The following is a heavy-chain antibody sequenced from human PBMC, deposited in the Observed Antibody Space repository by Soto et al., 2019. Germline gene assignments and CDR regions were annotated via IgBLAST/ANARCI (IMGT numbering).Heavy chain of an antibody. V-gene: IGHV1-69*13. J-gene: IGHJ4*02. D-gene: IGHD6-19*01. CDR1: GGTFSSYA. CDR2: IIPIFGTA. CDR3: ARHLAVADLSRWYYFDY. Sequence: SVKVSCKASGGTFSSYAISWVRQAPGQGLEWMGGIIPIFGTANYAQKFQGRVTITADESTSTAYMELSSLRSEDTAVYYCARHLAVADLSRWYYFDYWGQGTLVTVSS.